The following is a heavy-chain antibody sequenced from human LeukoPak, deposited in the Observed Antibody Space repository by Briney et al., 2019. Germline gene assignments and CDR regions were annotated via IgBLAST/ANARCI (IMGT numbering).Heavy chain of an antibody. Sequence: SETLSLTCAVYGESFSVYYWSWIRLPPGKGLEWIGEISHSGSTNYTPSLKSRVTISVDTSKNQFSLKLSSVTAADTAVYYCARVRDMSLFDYWGQGTLVTVSS. CDR2: ISHSGST. D-gene: IGHD2-15*01. CDR1: GESFSVYY. J-gene: IGHJ4*02. CDR3: ARVRDMSLFDY. V-gene: IGHV4-34*09.